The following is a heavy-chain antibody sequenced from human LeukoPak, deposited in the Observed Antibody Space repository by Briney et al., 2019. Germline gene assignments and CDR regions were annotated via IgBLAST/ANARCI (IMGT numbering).Heavy chain of an antibody. CDR3: VRDRAEGRAWVEFDP. CDR2: LYSNGGK. J-gene: IGHJ5*02. Sequence: GGSLRLSCVASGFSVSSYGMSWVRQAPGKAPEWVSLLYSNGGKYYADSVQGRFIISRDNSKNTLYLQMNNLRVEDTAVYDCVRDRAEGRAWVEFDPWGQGTVVTVSS. V-gene: IGHV3-66*03. CDR1: GFSVSSYG.